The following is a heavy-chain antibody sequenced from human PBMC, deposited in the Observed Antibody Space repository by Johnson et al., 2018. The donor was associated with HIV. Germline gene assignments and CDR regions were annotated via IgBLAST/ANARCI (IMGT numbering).Heavy chain of an antibody. D-gene: IGHD3-10*01. V-gene: IGHV3-9*01. Sequence: VQLVESGGGVVRPGGSPRVSCAASGFTFDDYAMHWVRQAPGKGLEWVSGISWKSGSKGYADSVKGRFTISRDNAKNTVHLQMNSLRAEDTALFYCARVSRLGDITMLSDAFDIWGQGTMVTVSS. CDR2: ISWKSGSK. J-gene: IGHJ3*02. CDR3: ARVSRLGDITMLSDAFDI. CDR1: GFTFDDYA.